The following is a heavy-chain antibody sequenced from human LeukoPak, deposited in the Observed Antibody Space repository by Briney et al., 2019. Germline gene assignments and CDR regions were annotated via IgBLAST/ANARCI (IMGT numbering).Heavy chain of an antibody. J-gene: IGHJ4*02. Sequence: KSSETLSLTCTVSGGSISSYYWSWIRQPPGKGLEWIGYIYYSGSTNYNPSLKSRVTISVDTSKNQFSLRLSSVTAADTAVYYCARLGNDYGDYWGQGTLVTVSS. CDR1: GGSISSYY. V-gene: IGHV4-59*08. CDR2: IYYSGST. CDR3: ARLGNDYGDY.